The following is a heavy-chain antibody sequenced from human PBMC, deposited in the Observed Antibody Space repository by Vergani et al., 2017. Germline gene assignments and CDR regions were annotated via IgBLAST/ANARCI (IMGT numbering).Heavy chain of an antibody. CDR1: GVSATDYN. V-gene: IGHV4-59*02. CDR3: AGDTHSWQRADR. CDR2: LPTTGAA. J-gene: IGHJ5*02. D-gene: IGHD6-13*01. Sequence: QLQLQESGSGLVKPSQTLSLTCHVLGVSATDYNCNWIRQAPGKGLEWIGSLPTTGAATHASHNPSLKSRVSITVDTSKSQFSLRLTSVTAADSAIYYCAGDTHSWQRADRWGQGLLVSVSS.